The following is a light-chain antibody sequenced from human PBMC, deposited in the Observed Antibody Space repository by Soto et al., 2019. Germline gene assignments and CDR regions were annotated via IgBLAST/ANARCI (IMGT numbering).Light chain of an antibody. Sequence: EIVMTQSPATLSVSPGERATLSCRASQSISITLAWYQQKPGQAPRLLIYGASTRATDIPARFSGSGSGTDSTLTISGLQSEDFAVYYCQQYNNWPRTFGGGTKVEI. CDR2: GAS. CDR3: QQYNNWPRT. J-gene: IGKJ4*01. CDR1: QSISIT. V-gene: IGKV3-15*01.